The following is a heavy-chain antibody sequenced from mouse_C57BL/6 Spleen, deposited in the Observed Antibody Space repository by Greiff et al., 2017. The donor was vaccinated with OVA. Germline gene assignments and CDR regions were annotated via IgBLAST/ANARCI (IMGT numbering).Heavy chain of an antibody. CDR1: GFTFSDYG. CDR2: IGSGSSTT. D-gene: IGHD2-1*01. J-gene: IGHJ3*01. CDR3: ARGGNSFAY. V-gene: IGHV5-17*01. Sequence: EVKLVESGGGLVKPGGSLKLSCAASGFTFSDYGMHWVRQAPEKGLEWVAYIGSGSSTTYYADTVKGRFTISRDNAKNTLFLHMTSLRSEDTAMYYCARGGNSFAYWGQGTLVTVSA.